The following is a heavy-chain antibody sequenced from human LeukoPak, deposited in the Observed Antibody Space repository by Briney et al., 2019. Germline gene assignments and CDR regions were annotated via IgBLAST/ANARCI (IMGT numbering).Heavy chain of an antibody. CDR2: IFYTGIT. CDR3: ARDQYSGDNFAFDI. V-gene: IGHV4-59*01. CDR1: GGSISSYY. Sequence: PSETLSLTCTVSGGSISSYYWSWVRRPPGKGLEWIGYIFYTGITNYNPSLKSRVTISVDTSKNQFSLRLSSVTAADTAVYYCARDQYSGDNFAFDIWGQGTMVTVSS. D-gene: IGHD5-12*01. J-gene: IGHJ3*02.